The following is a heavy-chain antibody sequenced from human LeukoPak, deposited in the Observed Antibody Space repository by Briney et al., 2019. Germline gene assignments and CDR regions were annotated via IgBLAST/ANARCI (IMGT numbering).Heavy chain of an antibody. CDR2: ISAYNGNT. CDR3: ARLDTTSGSYSFYYYYGMDV. D-gene: IGHD1-26*01. Sequence: ASVKVSCKASGGTFSSYAISWVRQAPGQGLEWMGWISAYNGNTNYAQKLQGRVTMTTDTSTSTAYMELRSLRSDDTAVYYCARLDTTSGSYSFYYYYGMDVWGQGTTVTVSS. J-gene: IGHJ6*02. CDR1: GGTFSSYA. V-gene: IGHV1-18*01.